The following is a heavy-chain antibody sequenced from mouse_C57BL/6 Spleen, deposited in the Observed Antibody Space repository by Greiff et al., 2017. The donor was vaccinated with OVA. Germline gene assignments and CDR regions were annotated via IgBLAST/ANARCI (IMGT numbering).Heavy chain of an antibody. D-gene: IGHD1-1*01. Sequence: VQLQQPGAELVRPGTSVKLSCKASGYTFTSYWMHWVKQRPGQGLEWIGVIDPSDSYTNYNQKFKGKATLTVDTSSSTAYIQLSSLTSEDSAVYYCAKSTVVEGFAYWGQGTLVTVSA. CDR1: GYTFTSYW. CDR3: AKSTVVEGFAY. V-gene: IGHV1-59*01. CDR2: IDPSDSYT. J-gene: IGHJ3*01.